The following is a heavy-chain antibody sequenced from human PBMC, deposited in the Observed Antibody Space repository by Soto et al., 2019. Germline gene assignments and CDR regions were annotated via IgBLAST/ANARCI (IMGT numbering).Heavy chain of an antibody. D-gene: IGHD3-22*01. V-gene: IGHV4-38-2*02. CDR1: AYSTSTGYY. J-gene: IGHJ3*02. Sequence: PSENLSLSCTVSAYSTSTGYYWGWIRQPPGKGLEWIGSIYHSGSTYYNPSLKSRVTISVDTSKNQFSLKLSSVTAADTAVYYCAREKSSIYYDSSGYYYGDAFDIWGQGKMVT. CDR3: AREKSSIYYDSSGYYYGDAFDI. CDR2: IYHSGST.